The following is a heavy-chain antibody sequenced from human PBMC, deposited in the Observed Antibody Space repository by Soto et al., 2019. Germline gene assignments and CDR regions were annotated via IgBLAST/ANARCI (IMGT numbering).Heavy chain of an antibody. J-gene: IGHJ3*01. CDR1: GGSFGSSA. Sequence: QVQLVQSGADVKKPGSSVKVSCKTSGGSFGSSAISWVRQAPAQGLEGMGEIIPVFDKANYAQNFQGRLTITADELTGTVFMELSSLRSEDTAVYFCARLRRDWGDAFDLWGLGTFVTVSS. D-gene: IGHD3-16*01. CDR2: IIPVFDKA. CDR3: ARLRRDWGDAFDL. V-gene: IGHV1-69*01.